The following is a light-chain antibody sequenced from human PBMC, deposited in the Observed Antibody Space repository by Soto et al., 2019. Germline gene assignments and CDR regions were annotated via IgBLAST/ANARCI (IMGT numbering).Light chain of an antibody. CDR2: WAS. V-gene: IGKV4-1*01. J-gene: IGKJ1*01. Sequence: DIVMTQSPDSLAVSLGERATINCKSSQSVLYSSNNKNYLAWYQQKPGQPPKLLIYWASTRESGVPDRFSGSGSGTDFTLTISSLQAEDVAVYYCHQYGEFSRTFGQGTRVEI. CDR3: HQYGEFSRT. CDR1: QSVLYSSNNKNY.